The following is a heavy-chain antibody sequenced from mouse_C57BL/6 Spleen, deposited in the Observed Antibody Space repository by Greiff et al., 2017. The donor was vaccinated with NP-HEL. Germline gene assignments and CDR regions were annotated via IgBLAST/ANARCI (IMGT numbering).Heavy chain of an antibody. Sequence: QVQLQQPGAELVMPGASVKLSCKASGYTFTSYWMHWVKQRPGQGLEWIGEIDPSDSYTNYNQKFKGKSTLTVDKSSSTAYMQLSSLTSEDSAVYYYARRGQLRPDYWGQGTTLTVSS. CDR1: GYTFTSYW. CDR3: ARRGQLRPDY. CDR2: IDPSDSYT. V-gene: IGHV1-69*01. J-gene: IGHJ2*01. D-gene: IGHD3-2*02.